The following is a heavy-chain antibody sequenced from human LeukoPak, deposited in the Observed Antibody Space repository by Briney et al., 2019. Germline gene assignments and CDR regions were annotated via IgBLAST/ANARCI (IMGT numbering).Heavy chain of an antibody. D-gene: IGHD6-19*01. J-gene: IGHJ4*02. Sequence: PSETLSLTCTVSGGFISSSSYYWGWIRQPPGKGLEWIGYIYYSGSSYYNPSLKSRLTISVDTSKNQFSLKLTSMTAADTAVYYCARSGYSSSWSEQATGYSSGWPFDYWGQGTLVTVSS. CDR3: ARSGYSSSWSEQATGYSSGWPFDY. CDR2: IYYSGSS. V-gene: IGHV4-30-4*08. CDR1: GGFISSSSYY.